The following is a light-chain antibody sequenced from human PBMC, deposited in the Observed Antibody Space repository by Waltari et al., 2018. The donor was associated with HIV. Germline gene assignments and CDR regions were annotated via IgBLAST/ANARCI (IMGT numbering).Light chain of an antibody. CDR1: SSNIGTNT. V-gene: IGLV1-44*01. J-gene: IGLJ3*02. CDR3: AAWDDSLNIWV. Sequence: QSVLTQPPSASGPPGQRVTISCSGSSSNIGTNTVNWYQQFPGMAPKVVIYSNDQRPSGVPDRFSGSKSGTSASLAISGLQSEDEADYFCAAWDDSLNIWVFGGGAKLTVL. CDR2: SND.